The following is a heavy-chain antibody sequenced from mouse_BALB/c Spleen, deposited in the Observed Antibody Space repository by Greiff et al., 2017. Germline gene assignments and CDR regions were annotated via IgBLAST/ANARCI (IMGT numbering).Heavy chain of an antibody. Sequence: EVNVVESGGGLVKPGGSLKLSCAASGFAFSSYDMSWVRQTPEKRLEWVAYISSGGGSTYYPDTVKGRFTISRDNAKNTLYLQMSSLKSEDTAMYYCASSLITTVVAPYWGQGTLVTVSA. CDR2: ISSGGGST. V-gene: IGHV5-12-1*01. CDR1: GFAFSSYD. CDR3: ASSLITTVVAPY. D-gene: IGHD1-1*01. J-gene: IGHJ3*01.